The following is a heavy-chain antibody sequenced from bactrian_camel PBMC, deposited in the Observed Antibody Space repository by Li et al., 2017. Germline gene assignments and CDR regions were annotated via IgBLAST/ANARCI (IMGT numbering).Heavy chain of an antibody. D-gene: IGHD3*01. Sequence: HVQLVESGGGSVQAGGSLRLSCTVSGYSVSSYCMAWFRQGPGKERVGVAVIDSDGVTSYAESVKGRFTISRANAKDTLYLQMDDLRPEDTGVYYCEADSPTARADVRTLHAMYLGQGTQVTVS. CDR1: GYSVSSYC. CDR2: IDSDGVT. V-gene: IGHV3S26*01. CDR3: EADSPTARADVRTLHAMY. J-gene: IGHJ4*01.